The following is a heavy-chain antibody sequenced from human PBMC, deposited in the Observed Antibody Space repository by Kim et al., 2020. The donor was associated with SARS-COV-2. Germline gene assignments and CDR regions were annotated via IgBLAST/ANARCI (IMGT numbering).Heavy chain of an antibody. Sequence: GGSLRLSCAASGFTFSSYSMNWVRQAPGKGLEWVSSISSSSSYIYYADSVKGRFTISRDNAKNSLYLQMNSLRAEDTAVYYCARGKEMATKTDAFDIWGQGTMVTVSS. CDR1: GFTFSSYS. CDR2: ISSSSSYI. CDR3: ARGKEMATKTDAFDI. D-gene: IGHD5-12*01. V-gene: IGHV3-21*01. J-gene: IGHJ3*02.